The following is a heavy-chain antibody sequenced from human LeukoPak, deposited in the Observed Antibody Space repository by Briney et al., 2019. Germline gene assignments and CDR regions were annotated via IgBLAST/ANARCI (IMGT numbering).Heavy chain of an antibody. Sequence: GGSLRLSCAASGFTFWNASMSWVRQAPGKGLEWVGRIKSKTDGGTTDYTAPVKGRFTISRDDSKNTLYLQMNSLTTEDTAVYFCAHRDTTMVRVDYWGQGILVTVSS. J-gene: IGHJ4*02. V-gene: IGHV3-15*01. CDR2: IKSKTDGGTT. D-gene: IGHD5-18*01. CDR3: AHRDTTMVRVDY. CDR1: GFTFWNAS.